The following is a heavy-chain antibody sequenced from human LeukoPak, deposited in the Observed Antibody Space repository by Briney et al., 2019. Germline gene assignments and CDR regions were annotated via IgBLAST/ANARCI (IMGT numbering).Heavy chain of an antibody. CDR2: ISGSGGST. V-gene: IGHV3-23*01. J-gene: IGHJ6*03. CDR3: AKDTYYYYYMDV. CDR1: GFTFSSYA. Sequence: QPGGSLRLSCAASGFTFSSYAMSRVRQAPGKGLEWVSAISGSGGSTYYADSVKGRFTISRDNSKNTLYLQMNSLRAEDTAVYYCAKDTYYYYYMDVWGKGTTVTVSS.